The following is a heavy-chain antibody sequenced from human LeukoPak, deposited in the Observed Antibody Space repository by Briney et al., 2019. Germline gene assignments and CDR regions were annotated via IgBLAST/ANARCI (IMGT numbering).Heavy chain of an antibody. V-gene: IGHV7-4-1*02. Sequence: ASVKVSCKASGYTFTSYAMNWVRQAPGQGLEWMGWINTNTGNPTYAQGFTGRFVFSLDTSVSTAYLQTSSLKAEDTAVYYCARDLAGIGIAAAGTIAFDIWGQGTMVTVSS. J-gene: IGHJ3*02. CDR3: ARDLAGIGIAAAGTIAFDI. CDR2: INTNTGNP. CDR1: GYTFTSYA. D-gene: IGHD6-13*01.